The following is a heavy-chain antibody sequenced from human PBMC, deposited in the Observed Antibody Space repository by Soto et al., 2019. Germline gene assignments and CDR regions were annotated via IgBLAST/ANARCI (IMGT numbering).Heavy chain of an antibody. CDR2: IKQDGSEK. Sequence: GGSLRLSCAASGFTFSSYWMSWVRQAPGKGLEWVANIKQDGSEKYYVDSVKGRFTISRDNAKNSLYLQMNSLRAEDTAVYYCARDDRVPYDFWSGSFDYWGQGTLVTVSS. D-gene: IGHD3-3*01. CDR1: GFTFSSYW. CDR3: ARDDRVPYDFWSGSFDY. J-gene: IGHJ4*02. V-gene: IGHV3-7*01.